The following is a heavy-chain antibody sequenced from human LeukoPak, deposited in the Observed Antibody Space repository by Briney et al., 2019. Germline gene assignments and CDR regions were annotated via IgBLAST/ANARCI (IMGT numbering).Heavy chain of an antibody. J-gene: IGHJ4*02. CDR3: ARDGGYCLDY. D-gene: IGHD2-21*01. Sequence: GRSLRLSCAASGLNFSASGMHWVRQSPGKGLEWVALIWYDGSYKYSADSVKGRFTISRDNSKNTVYLQMNSLRPEGTAVYYCARDGGYCLDYWGQGTLVTVSS. V-gene: IGHV3-33*01. CDR1: GLNFSASG. CDR2: IWYDGSYK.